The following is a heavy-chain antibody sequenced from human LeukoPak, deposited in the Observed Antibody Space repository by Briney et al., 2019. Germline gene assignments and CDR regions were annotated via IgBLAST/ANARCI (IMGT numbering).Heavy chain of an antibody. D-gene: IGHD1-1*01. CDR1: DDSITMYY. V-gene: IGHV4-59*01. Sequence: PSETLSLTCSVSDDSITMYYWTWIRQPPGKGLEWIGYVYHTGSTNFNPSLNGRVSISRDTTKNLFSLRLRSVTAADTAVYFRARGRVSSSTWYSTYYYYFYMDVWGKGTTVTVSS. CDR2: VYHTGST. CDR3: ARGRVSSSTWYSTYYYYFYMDV. J-gene: IGHJ6*03.